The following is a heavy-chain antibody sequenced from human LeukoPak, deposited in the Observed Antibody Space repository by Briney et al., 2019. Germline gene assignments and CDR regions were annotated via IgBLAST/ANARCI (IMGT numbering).Heavy chain of an antibody. CDR2: ISAYNGNT. J-gene: IGHJ4*02. D-gene: IGHD1-26*01. CDR1: GYTFTSYG. Sequence: ASVKVSCKASGYTFTSYGISWVRQAPGQGLEWMGWISAYNGNTNYAQKLQGRVTMTTDTSTSTAYMELRSLRSDDTAVYYCARDLRSVRRVGALPGYWGQGTLVTVSS. V-gene: IGHV1-18*01. CDR3: ARDLRSVRRVGALPGY.